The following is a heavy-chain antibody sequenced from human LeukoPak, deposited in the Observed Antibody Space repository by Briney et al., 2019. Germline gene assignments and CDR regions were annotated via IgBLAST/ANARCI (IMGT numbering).Heavy chain of an antibody. Sequence: GGSLRLSCAASGFSFSSYSMNWIRQAPGKGLEWVSAISGSGGSTYYAYSVKGRFTIFSDNSKNSLFLQMNITAAEDTAFYYCAKAGYDYVWGSYPLDYWGQGTLVTVSS. V-gene: IGHV3-23*01. CDR2: ISGSGGST. CDR1: GFSFSSYS. CDR3: AKAGYDYVWGSYPLDY. J-gene: IGHJ4*02. D-gene: IGHD3-16*02.